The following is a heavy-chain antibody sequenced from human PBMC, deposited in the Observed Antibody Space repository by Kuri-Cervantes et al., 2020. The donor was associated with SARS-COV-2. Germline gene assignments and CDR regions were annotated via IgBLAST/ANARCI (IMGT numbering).Heavy chain of an antibody. Sequence: ASVKVSCKASGYTFSSFYIHWVRQAPGQGLEWMGWINPNSGGTNYAQKFQGRVTMTRDTSISTAYMELSRLRSDDTAVYYCGASGYWKDWFDPWGQGTLVTVSS. D-gene: IGHD3-22*01. V-gene: IGHV1-2*02. J-gene: IGHJ5*02. CDR1: GYTFSSFY. CDR3: GASGYWKDWFDP. CDR2: INPNSGGT.